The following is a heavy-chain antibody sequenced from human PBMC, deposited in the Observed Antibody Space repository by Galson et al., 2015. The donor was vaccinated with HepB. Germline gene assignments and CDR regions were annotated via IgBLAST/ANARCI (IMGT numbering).Heavy chain of an antibody. J-gene: IGHJ4*02. D-gene: IGHD5-18*01. CDR2: IWYDGSNK. V-gene: IGHV3-33*08. Sequence: SLRLSCAASGFTFSSYGMHWVRQAPGKGLEWVAVIWYDGSNKYYADSVKGRFIISRDNSKNTLYLQMNSLRAEDTAVYYCARDGIYSHAWGDLDYWGQGTLVTVSS. CDR1: GFTFSSYG. CDR3: ARDGIYSHAWGDLDY.